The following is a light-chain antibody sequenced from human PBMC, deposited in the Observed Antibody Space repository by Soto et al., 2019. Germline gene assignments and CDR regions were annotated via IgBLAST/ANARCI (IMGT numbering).Light chain of an antibody. V-gene: IGKV3-15*01. Sequence: EIVLTQSPGTLSLSPGERATLSCRASQSVSSSYLAWYQQKPGQAPRLLIYGASSRANGIPARFSGSGFGTEFTLPISSLQSEDFAVYYCLRYNYWPLIFGGGTKVDIK. CDR1: QSVSSSY. J-gene: IGKJ4*01. CDR2: GAS. CDR3: LRYNYWPLI.